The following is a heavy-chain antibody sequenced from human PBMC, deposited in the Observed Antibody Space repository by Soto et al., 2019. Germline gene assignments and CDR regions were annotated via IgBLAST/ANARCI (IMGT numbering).Heavy chain of an antibody. D-gene: IGHD2-15*01. Sequence: QITLRESGPTLVQPTQTLTLTCTLCGVSLTTSGVGVGWIRQPPGKALEWLALIYWDDDKRFSPSLKSRLAITRDTSKNQVVMTMTDMAPVDTAIYYCAHRQRTVVVGAPFDLWGQGSQVTVSS. V-gene: IGHV2-5*02. CDR3: AHRQRTVVVGAPFDL. CDR1: GVSLTTSGVG. CDR2: IYWDDDK. J-gene: IGHJ4*02.